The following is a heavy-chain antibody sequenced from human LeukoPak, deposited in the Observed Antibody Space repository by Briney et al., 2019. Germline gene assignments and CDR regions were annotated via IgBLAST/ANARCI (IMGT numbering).Heavy chain of an antibody. J-gene: IGHJ4*02. CDR3: ARARVVDRRGYFDY. V-gene: IGHV3-23*01. CDR2: IGGSDDT. Sequence: GDSLRLSCVASGFTFSNYPMTWVRQFPGKGLQWVSTIGGSDDTYYADSVKGRFTISRDTSRNTLYLQMHSLGAEDTAVYYCARARVVDRRGYFDYWGQGTLVTASS. D-gene: IGHD2-15*01. CDR1: GFTFSNYP.